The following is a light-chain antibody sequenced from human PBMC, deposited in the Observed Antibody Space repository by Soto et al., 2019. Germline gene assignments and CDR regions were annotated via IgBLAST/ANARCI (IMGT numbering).Light chain of an antibody. CDR2: GAS. Sequence: IVLTQSPGTLSLSPGERATLSCRASQSVSSSHLAWYQQKPGQAPRLLIYGASNRATGIPDRFSGSGSGTDFTLTISRLEPEDFAVYYCQQYGSSPLTFGGGTKVDIK. V-gene: IGKV3-20*01. CDR1: QSVSSSH. J-gene: IGKJ4*01. CDR3: QQYGSSPLT.